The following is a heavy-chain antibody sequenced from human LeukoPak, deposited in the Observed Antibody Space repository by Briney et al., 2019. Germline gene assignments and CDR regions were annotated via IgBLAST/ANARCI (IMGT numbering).Heavy chain of an antibody. Sequence: SETLSLTCAVYGGSFSGYYWSWIRQPPGKGLEWIGSIYYSGSTYYNPSLKSRVTISVDTSKNQFSLKLSSVTAADTAVYYCARLTRVGEGYWGQGTLVTVSS. CDR3: ARLTRVGEGY. J-gene: IGHJ4*02. CDR2: IYYSGST. V-gene: IGHV4-34*01. D-gene: IGHD1-26*01. CDR1: GGSFSGYY.